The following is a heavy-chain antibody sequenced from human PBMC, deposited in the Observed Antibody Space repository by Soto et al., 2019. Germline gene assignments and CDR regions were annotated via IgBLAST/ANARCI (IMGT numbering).Heavy chain of an antibody. CDR2: ISSDGNNQ. Sequence: QVQLVESGGGVVQPGTSLRLSCAASGFTSSSFVIHWVRQAPGKELEWLAVISSDGNNQYYADSVKGRFTISRDNSKKTLYLQVNSLRAEDTAVYFCAKERGVLDAFDIWGQGTMVTVS. V-gene: IGHV3-30*18. D-gene: IGHD3-10*01. J-gene: IGHJ3*02. CDR1: GFTSSSFV. CDR3: AKERGVLDAFDI.